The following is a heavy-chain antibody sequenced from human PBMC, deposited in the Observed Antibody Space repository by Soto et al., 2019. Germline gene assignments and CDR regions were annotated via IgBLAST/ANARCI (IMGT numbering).Heavy chain of an antibody. D-gene: IGHD3-22*01. J-gene: IGHJ3*02. CDR1: GGTFSSYA. CDR3: ARRAHIRTDDSSGSGLYAFDI. CDR2: IIPIFGTA. Sequence: QVQLVQSGAEVKKPGSSVKVSCKASGGTFSSYAISWMRQAPGQGLEWMGGIIPIFGTANYAQKFQGRVTITADESTSTAYMELSSLRSEDTAVYYCARRAHIRTDDSSGSGLYAFDIWGQGTMVTVSS. V-gene: IGHV1-69*12.